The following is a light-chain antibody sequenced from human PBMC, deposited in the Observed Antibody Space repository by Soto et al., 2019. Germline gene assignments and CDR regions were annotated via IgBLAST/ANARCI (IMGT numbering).Light chain of an antibody. CDR2: SAS. V-gene: IGKV1-39*01. CDR1: QHVDRY. CDR3: QQSSNIPWT. J-gene: IGKJ1*01. Sequence: DIQMTQSPSSLSASVGDSGTITCRTSQHVDRYLSWYQQIPGRAPKLLIYSASSLVSGVPPRFRGSASGTEFTLSISSLQREDFATYFCQQSSNIPWTFGQGTKVDIK.